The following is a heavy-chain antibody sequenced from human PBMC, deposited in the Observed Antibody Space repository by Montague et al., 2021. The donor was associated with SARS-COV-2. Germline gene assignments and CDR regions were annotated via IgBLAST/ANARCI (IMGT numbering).Heavy chain of an antibody. CDR2: ISGNGDPDTT. Sequence: SLRLSCATSGFTFRNYAMTWVRQAPGKGLEWVSTISGNGDPDTTYYADSVKGRFTISRDISKNTLYLQMNSLRAEDTAVYYRAKLSGGSYLHYFEYWGQGTLVTVSS. CDR1: GFTFRNYA. CDR3: AKLSGGSYLHYFEY. D-gene: IGHD1-26*01. V-gene: IGHV3-23*01. J-gene: IGHJ4*02.